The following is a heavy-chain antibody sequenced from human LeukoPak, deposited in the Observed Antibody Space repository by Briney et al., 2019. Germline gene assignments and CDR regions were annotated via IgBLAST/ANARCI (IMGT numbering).Heavy chain of an antibody. Sequence: GGSRRLSCAPSGFTFTNNLMSWVRQVPGKGMEWVANIKQDGSEKDYADSVRGRFTIFRDNAKDSVYLQMHSLSAEDSAFYYCAREGFYFFDLWGQGTLVTVSS. CDR2: IKQDGSEK. CDR1: GFTFTNNL. J-gene: IGHJ4*01. V-gene: IGHV3-7*01. CDR3: AREGFYFFDL.